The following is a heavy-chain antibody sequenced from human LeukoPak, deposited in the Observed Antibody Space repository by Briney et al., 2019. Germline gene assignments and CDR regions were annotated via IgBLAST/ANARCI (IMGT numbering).Heavy chain of an antibody. Sequence: GGSLRLSCAASGFTFSSYSMNWVRQAPGKGLEWVSSISSSSSYIYYADSVKGRSTNSRDNAKNSLYLQMNSLRAEDTAVYYCARDGRGDIVGATSVRYWGQGTLVTVSS. CDR1: GFTFSSYS. CDR2: ISSSSSYI. V-gene: IGHV3-21*01. CDR3: ARDGRGDIVGATSVRY. D-gene: IGHD1-26*01. J-gene: IGHJ4*02.